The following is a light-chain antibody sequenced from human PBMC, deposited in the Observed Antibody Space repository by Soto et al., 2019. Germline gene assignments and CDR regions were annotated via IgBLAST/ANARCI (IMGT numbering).Light chain of an antibody. CDR3: SSYTSSSTLDV. J-gene: IGLJ1*01. Sequence: QSLLTQPSSVSRSPGQSITISCTGTSSDVGGYNSVSWYQQHPGKAPKLMIYDVSNRPSGVSNRFSGSKSGNTASLTISGLQAEDEADYYCSSYTSSSTLDVFGAGTKVTVL. CDR1: SSDVGGYNS. CDR2: DVS. V-gene: IGLV2-14*01.